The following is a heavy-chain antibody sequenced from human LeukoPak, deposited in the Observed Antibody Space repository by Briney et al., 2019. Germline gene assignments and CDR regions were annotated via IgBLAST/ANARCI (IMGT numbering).Heavy chain of an antibody. CDR1: GFTVGTYG. J-gene: IGHJ6*04. V-gene: IGHV3-33*01. D-gene: IGHD3-10*01. Sequence: GGSLRLSCAASGFTVGTYGMHGVRQAPGKGLQWVAVMWFDGSKQYYADAVKGRFTISRDTSKNTLDLQMNSLRVEDTAVYYCARDYGNGMDAWGKGTTVTVSS. CDR2: MWFDGSKQ. CDR3: ARDYGNGMDA.